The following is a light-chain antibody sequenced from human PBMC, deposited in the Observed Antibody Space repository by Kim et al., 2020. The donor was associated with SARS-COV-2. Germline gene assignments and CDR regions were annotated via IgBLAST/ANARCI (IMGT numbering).Light chain of an antibody. CDR3: SAWTTTDTLVL. Sequence: SSTITWKEGAGEMAENGFGTGYKQHTGRDHKLKISDVSLRPSGVSDRFCGSKSGNTASRTIYGLEAEDEADYYCSAWTTTDTLVLFGGGTQLTVL. CDR2: DVS. CDR1: AGEMAENGF. V-gene: IGLV2-14*03. J-gene: IGLJ2*01.